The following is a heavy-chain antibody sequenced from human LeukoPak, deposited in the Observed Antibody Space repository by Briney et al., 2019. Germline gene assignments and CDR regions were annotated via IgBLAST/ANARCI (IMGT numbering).Heavy chain of an antibody. D-gene: IGHD3-10*02. Sequence: PGRSLRLSCVASGFTFSNYWMSWVRQAPGKGLECVANIKEDGSEKYYVDSVKGRFTIPRDNAKNSLNLQMNSRRAEDTATYYLAELGITMIGGVWGKGTTVTISS. CDR1: GFTFSNYW. CDR3: AELGITMIGGV. V-gene: IGHV3-7*03. J-gene: IGHJ6*04. CDR2: IKEDGSEK.